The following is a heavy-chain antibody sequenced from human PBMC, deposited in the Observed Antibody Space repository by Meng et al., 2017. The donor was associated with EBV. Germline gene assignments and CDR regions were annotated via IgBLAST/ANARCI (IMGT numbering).Heavy chain of an antibody. CDR3: ARVVATIFTNWFDP. V-gene: IGHV4-39*07. CDR1: GGSISSSSYY. Sequence: QLQLPASGPGLVKPSETLALTCTVSGGSISSSSYYWGWIRQPPGKGLEWIGSIYYSGSTYYNPSLKSRVTISVDTSKNQFSLKLSSVTAADTAVYYCARVVATIFTNWFDPWGQGTLVTVSS. D-gene: IGHD5-12*01. J-gene: IGHJ5*02. CDR2: IYYSGST.